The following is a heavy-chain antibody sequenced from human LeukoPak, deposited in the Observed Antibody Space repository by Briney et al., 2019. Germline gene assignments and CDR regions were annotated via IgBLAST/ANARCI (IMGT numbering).Heavy chain of an antibody. CDR3: ARLRGIAVNYYYYYYMDV. CDR1: GGSISSYY. D-gene: IGHD6-19*01. J-gene: IGHJ6*03. CDR2: IYYSGST. Sequence: SETLSLTCTVSGGSISSYYWSWIRQPPGKGLEWIGYIYYSGSTNYNPSLKSRVTISVDTSKNQFSLKLSSVTAADTAVYYCARLRGIAVNYYYYYYMDVWGKGTTVTISS. V-gene: IGHV4-59*12.